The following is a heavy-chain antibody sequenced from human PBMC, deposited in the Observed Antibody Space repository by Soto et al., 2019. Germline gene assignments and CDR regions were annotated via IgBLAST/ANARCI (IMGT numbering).Heavy chain of an antibody. J-gene: IGHJ6*02. CDR1: GYIFTRHD. D-gene: IGHD2-21*02. CDR3: AREERVVTATKFQYGLDV. Sequence: QVQLVQSGAEVKKPGASVKVSCKASGYIFTRHDINWVRQATGQGLEWMGWMNPNTGNRGYAQKFQGRVTMTGNTSISTAYMELSSLRSEDTAVYYCAREERVVTATKFQYGLDVWGQGTTVTVSS. V-gene: IGHV1-8*01. CDR2: MNPNTGNR.